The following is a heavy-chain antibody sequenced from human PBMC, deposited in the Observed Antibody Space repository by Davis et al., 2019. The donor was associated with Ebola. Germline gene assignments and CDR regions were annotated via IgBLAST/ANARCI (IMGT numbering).Heavy chain of an antibody. CDR2: NIPILGIA. CDR1: GGTFSSYA. D-gene: IGHD6-19*01. V-gene: IGHV1-69*04. J-gene: IGHJ4*02. CDR3: GGGWLVLPNY. Sequence: SVKVSCKASGGTFSSYAISWVRQAPGQGLEWMGRNIPILGIASYAQKFQGRVTMTRDTSTRTVYMELSSLRSEDTAVYYCGGGWLVLPNYWGQGTLVTVSS.